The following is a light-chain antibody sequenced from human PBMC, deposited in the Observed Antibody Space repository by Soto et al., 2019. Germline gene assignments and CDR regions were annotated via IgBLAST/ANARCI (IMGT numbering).Light chain of an antibody. CDR3: LRHNSYPWT. V-gene: IGKV1-17*03. CDR2: AAS. CDR1: QGISTY. J-gene: IGKJ1*01. Sequence: DIQITHSRSAVSASVGDRVTITCRASQGISTYLAWFQQKPGKVPRRLIYAASSLQSGVPSRFSGSGSGTEFTLTISSLQPEDSATYYCLRHNSYPWTFGQGTKVDIK.